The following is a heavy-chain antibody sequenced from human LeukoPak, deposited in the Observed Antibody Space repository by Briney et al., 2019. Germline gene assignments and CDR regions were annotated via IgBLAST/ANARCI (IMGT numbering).Heavy chain of an antibody. CDR2: INPNSGGT. J-gene: IGHJ1*01. V-gene: IGHV1-2*02. CDR3: ARDDGSGYDYIAEYFQH. CDR1: GYTFTGYY. D-gene: IGHD5-12*01. Sequence: GASVKVSCKASGYTFTGYYMHWVRQAPGQRLEWMGWINPNSGGTNYAQKFQGRVTMTRDTSISTAYMELSRLRSDDTAVYYCARDDGSGYDYIAEYFQHWGQGTLVTVSS.